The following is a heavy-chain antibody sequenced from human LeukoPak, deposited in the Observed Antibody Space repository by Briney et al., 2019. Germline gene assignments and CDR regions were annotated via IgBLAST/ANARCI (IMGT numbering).Heavy chain of an antibody. D-gene: IGHD2-2*01. CDR1: GYTFTGYY. V-gene: IGHV1-2*02. Sequence: GVSVKVSCKASGYTFTGYYMHWVRQAPGQGLEWMGWINPNSGGTNYAQKFQGRVTMTRDTSISTAYMELSRLRSDDTAVYYCARGNIVVVPAATVGYFDYWGQGTLVTVSS. CDR3: ARGNIVVVPAATVGYFDY. J-gene: IGHJ4*02. CDR2: INPNSGGT.